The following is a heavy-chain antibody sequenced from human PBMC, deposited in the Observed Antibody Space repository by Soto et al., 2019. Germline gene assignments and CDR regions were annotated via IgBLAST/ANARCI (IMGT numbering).Heavy chain of an antibody. D-gene: IGHD4-17*01. CDR1: GFTFSSYW. CDR3: ARGAYGDYLDFDY. Sequence: GGSLRLSCAASGFTFSSYWMHWVRQAPGKGLVWVSRINSDGSSTSYADSVKGRFTISRDNAKNTLYLQMNSLRAEDTAVYYCARGAYGDYLDFDYWGQGTLVTVSS. V-gene: IGHV3-74*01. J-gene: IGHJ4*02. CDR2: INSDGSST.